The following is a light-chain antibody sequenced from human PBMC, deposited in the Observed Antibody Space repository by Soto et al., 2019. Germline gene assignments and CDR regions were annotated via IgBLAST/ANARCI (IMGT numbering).Light chain of an antibody. CDR3: CSYAGSSTVV. Sequence: QSVLTQPASVSGSPGQSITISCTGTSSDVGSYNLVSWYQQHPGKAPKLMIYEGSKRPSGGSNRFSGSKSGNTASLTISGLQAEDEADYYCCSYAGSSTVVLGGGTKLTVL. V-gene: IGLV2-23*01. CDR1: SSDVGSYNL. CDR2: EGS. J-gene: IGLJ2*01.